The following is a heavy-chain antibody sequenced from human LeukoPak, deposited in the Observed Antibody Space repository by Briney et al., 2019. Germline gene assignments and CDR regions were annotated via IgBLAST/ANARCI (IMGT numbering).Heavy chain of an antibody. J-gene: IGHJ4*02. D-gene: IGHD5-12*01. CDR2: VSGSGGST. Sequence: GGSLRLSCAASGFTFSSYAMSWVRQAPGKGLEWVSGVSGSGGSTYYADSVKGRFTISRDNSKNTLYLQMNSLRAEDTAVYYCTKDLDIVATITGNWGQGTLVTVSS. CDR1: GFTFSSYA. CDR3: TKDLDIVATITGN. V-gene: IGHV3-23*01.